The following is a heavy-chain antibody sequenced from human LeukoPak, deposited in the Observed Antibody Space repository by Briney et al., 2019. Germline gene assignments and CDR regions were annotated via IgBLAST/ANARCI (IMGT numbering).Heavy chain of an antibody. J-gene: IGHJ4*02. D-gene: IGHD2-2*01. V-gene: IGHV4-30-4*02. Sequence: SETLSLTCTVSGDSISGGDYYWNWIRQPPGKGLEWIGYIYYTGSPYHNPSLKSRVTMSVDTSKNQFSLKLSSVTAADTAVYYCAREDCSSTSCLFDYWGQGTLVTVSS. CDR1: GDSISGGDYY. CDR2: IYYTGSP. CDR3: AREDCSSTSCLFDY.